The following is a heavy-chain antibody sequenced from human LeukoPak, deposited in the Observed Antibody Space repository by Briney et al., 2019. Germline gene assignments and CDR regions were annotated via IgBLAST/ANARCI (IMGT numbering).Heavy chain of an antibody. Sequence: ASVTVSCTASGGTFSSYAISWVRQAPGQGLEWMGGIIPIFGTANYAQKFQGRVTITVDESTSTAYMELSSLRSEDTAVYYCARSLAHDAFDIWGQGTMVTVSS. CDR3: ARSLAHDAFDI. D-gene: IGHD1-1*01. CDR2: IIPIFGTA. V-gene: IGHV1-69*13. J-gene: IGHJ3*02. CDR1: GGTFSSYA.